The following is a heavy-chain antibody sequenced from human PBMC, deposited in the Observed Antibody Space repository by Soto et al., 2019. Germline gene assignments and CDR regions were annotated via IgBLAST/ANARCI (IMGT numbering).Heavy chain of an antibody. D-gene: IGHD2-21*02. V-gene: IGHV1-58*01. CDR1: RVTYGSTA. CDR2: IVVGSGNT. J-gene: IGHJ6*02. CDR3: ASSEQSDLHDYCYVMDV. Sequence: KAPRVTYGSTALQWPWQSRGKRLEWIGWIVVGSGNTNYAQKFQERVTITRDMSTSTAYMELSSLRSEDTAVYYCASSEQSDLHDYCYVMDVRVQGSTVTVSS.